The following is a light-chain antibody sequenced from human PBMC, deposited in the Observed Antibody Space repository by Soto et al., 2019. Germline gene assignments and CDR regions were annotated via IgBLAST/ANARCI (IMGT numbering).Light chain of an antibody. V-gene: IGLV2-8*01. CDR2: EVT. J-gene: IGLJ1*01. CDR3: SSYAGSKSYV. CDR1: TIDINYYNY. Sequence: QSVLTQPPSASGSPGQSVTISCTGTTIDINYYNYVSWYQHHPGKAPKLIIYEVTKRPSGVPDRFSGSKSGNTASLTVSGLQAEDEAAYYCSSYAGSKSYVFGTGTKLTVL.